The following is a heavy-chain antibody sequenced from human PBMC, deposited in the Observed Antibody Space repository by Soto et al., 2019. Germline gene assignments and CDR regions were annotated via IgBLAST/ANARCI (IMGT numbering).Heavy chain of an antibody. Sequence: QVQLVESGGGVVQPGGSLRLSCAASGFTFSNYGMHWVRQAPGKGLEWVAIISYDGSKTYYADSVKGRFTISRDNSKNTLYLQMNSLRAEDTAVYYCAKVANFRDDYYYGMDVWGQGTTVTVSS. J-gene: IGHJ6*02. D-gene: IGHD1-7*01. CDR3: AKVANFRDDYYYGMDV. V-gene: IGHV3-30*18. CDR2: ISYDGSKT. CDR1: GFTFSNYG.